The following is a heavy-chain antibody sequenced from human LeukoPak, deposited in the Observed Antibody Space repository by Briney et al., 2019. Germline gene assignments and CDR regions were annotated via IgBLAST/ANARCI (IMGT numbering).Heavy chain of an antibody. CDR3: AKHLQTVTTYRRGFDY. Sequence: GGSLRLSCAASGFTFSSYAMSWVRQAPGKGLEWVSAISGSGGSTYYADSVKGRFTISRDNSKNTLYLQMNSLRAEDTAVYYCAKHLQTVTTYRRGFDYWGQGTLVTVSS. D-gene: IGHD4-17*01. V-gene: IGHV3-23*01. CDR2: ISGSGGST. J-gene: IGHJ4*02. CDR1: GFTFSSYA.